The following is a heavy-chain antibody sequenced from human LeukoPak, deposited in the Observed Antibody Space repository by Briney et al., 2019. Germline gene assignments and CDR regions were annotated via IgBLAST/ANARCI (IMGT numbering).Heavy chain of an antibody. D-gene: IGHD5/OR15-5a*01. CDR2: IKKDGSLK. CDR1: GFAFDIYW. V-gene: IGHV3-7*01. J-gene: IGHJ3*01. Sequence: GGSLRLSCAASGFAFDIYWMTWVRQAPGKGLEWVAHIKKDGSLKQYVDAVRCRFTVSRDNAKNSLYLQMNSLRADDTAMHYSASLRVSTARHSSDPWGQGTMVTVSS. CDR3: ASLRVSTARHSSDP.